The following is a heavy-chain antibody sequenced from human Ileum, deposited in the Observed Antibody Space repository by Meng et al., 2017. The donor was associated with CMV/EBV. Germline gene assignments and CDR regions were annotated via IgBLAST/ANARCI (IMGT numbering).Heavy chain of an antibody. D-gene: IGHD3-22*01. CDR3: ARDFYDTTGRNGDH. CDR1: GFTFSGSA. V-gene: IGHV3-73*01. J-gene: IGHJ4*02. Sequence: GESLKISCAAPGFTFSGSAMHWVRQASGKGLEWVGRIRAITNNYATTYAASVKGRFTISRDNSKNTLYLPMDSLRLEDSAVYYCARDFYDTTGRNGDHWGQGTLVTVSS. CDR2: IRAITNNYAT.